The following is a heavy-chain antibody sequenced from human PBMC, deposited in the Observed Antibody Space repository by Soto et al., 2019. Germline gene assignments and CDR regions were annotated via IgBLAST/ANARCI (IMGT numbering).Heavy chain of an antibody. CDR2: MNPNSGNT. V-gene: IGHV1-8*01. D-gene: IGHD3-10*01. J-gene: IGHJ6*02. CDR3: ARWAVRGVITP. CDR1: GYTFTSYD. Sequence: QVQLVQSGAEVKKPGASVKVSCKAFGYTFTSYDINWVRQATGQGLEWMGWMNPNSGNTGYAQKFQGRVTMTRDTSMSTAYMELRSLRSEDTAVYYCARWAVRGVITPWGQWTTVTVSS.